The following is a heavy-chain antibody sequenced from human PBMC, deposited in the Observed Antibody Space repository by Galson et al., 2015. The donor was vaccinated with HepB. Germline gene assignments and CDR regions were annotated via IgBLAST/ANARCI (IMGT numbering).Heavy chain of an antibody. CDR3: AREGRHFY. D-gene: IGHD3-3*02. CDR2: ISSSSTYI. V-gene: IGHV3-21*01. J-gene: IGHJ4*02. CDR1: GFIFRTYN. Sequence: LRLSCAASGFIFRTYNMNWVRQAPGKGLEWVSYISSSSTYINYADSVKGRFTISRDNAKSSLYLQMNSLRAEDTAVYYCAREGRHFYWGQGTLVTVSS.